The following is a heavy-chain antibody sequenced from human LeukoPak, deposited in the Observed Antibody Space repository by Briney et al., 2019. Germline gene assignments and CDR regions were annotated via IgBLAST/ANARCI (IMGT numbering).Heavy chain of an antibody. CDR2: INPNSGGT. V-gene: IGHV1-2*02. Sequence: ASVKVSCKASGYTFTGYYMHWVRQAPAQGLEWMGWINPNSGGTNYAQKFQGRVTMTRDTSISTAYMELSRLRSGDTAVYYCARGRIVGATSYYFDYWGQGTLVTVSS. CDR1: GYTFTGYY. D-gene: IGHD1-26*01. J-gene: IGHJ4*02. CDR3: ARGRIVGATSYYFDY.